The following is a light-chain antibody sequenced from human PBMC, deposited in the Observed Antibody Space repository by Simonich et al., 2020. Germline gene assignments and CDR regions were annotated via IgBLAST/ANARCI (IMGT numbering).Light chain of an antibody. CDR2: EDN. V-gene: IGLV6-57*03. Sequence: NFMLTQPHSVSESPGKTVTISCTRSSGSIASNYVQWYQQRPGSAPTTVIYEDNQRPSGVPARFSGSSDSSSNSASLTISGLKTEDEADYYCQSYDSSNHRGVFGGGTKLTVL. CDR3: QSYDSSNHRGV. J-gene: IGLJ2*01. CDR1: SGSIASNY.